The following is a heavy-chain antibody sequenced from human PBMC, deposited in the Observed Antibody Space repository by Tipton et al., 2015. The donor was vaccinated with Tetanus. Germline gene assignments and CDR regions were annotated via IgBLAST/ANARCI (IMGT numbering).Heavy chain of an antibody. V-gene: IGHV1-46*01. D-gene: IGHD4-23*01. Sequence: QSGAEVKKPGASVKVSYKASGYSFTTYWVHWVRQAPGQGLEWMGMVNPSGGSGRYSQNFEGRVTMTSDTSTNTVYMELSSLRSDDTAVYYCATMTPVDWYFDLWGRGTLVTVSS. J-gene: IGHJ2*01. CDR1: GYSFTTYW. CDR3: ATMTPVDWYFDL. CDR2: VNPSGGSG.